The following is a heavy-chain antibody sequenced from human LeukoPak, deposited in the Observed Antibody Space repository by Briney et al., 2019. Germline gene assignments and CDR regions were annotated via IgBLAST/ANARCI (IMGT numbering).Heavy chain of an antibody. CDR3: ARRRGRDGYNHFDY. CDR2: IYPGDSDT. J-gene: IGHJ4*02. Sequence: KVSCKASGYTFTSYWIGWVRQMPGKGLEWMGIIYPGDSDTRYSPSFQGQVTISADKSISTAYLQWSSLKASDTAMYYCARRRGRDGYNHFDYWGQGTLVTVSS. V-gene: IGHV5-51*01. D-gene: IGHD5-24*01. CDR1: GYTFTSYW.